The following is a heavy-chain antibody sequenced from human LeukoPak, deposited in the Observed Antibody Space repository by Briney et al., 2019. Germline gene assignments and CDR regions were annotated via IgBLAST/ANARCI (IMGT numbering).Heavy chain of an antibody. CDR2: IKQDGSEK. Sequence: GGSLRLSCAASGFTFSSYSMNWVRQAPGKGLEWVANIKQDGSEKYYVDSVKGRFTISRDNAKNSLYLQMNSLRAEDTAVYYCARGKVVPAAINYYMDVWGKGTTVTVSS. CDR1: GFTFSSYS. J-gene: IGHJ6*03. D-gene: IGHD2-2*02. CDR3: ARGKVVPAAINYYMDV. V-gene: IGHV3-7*01.